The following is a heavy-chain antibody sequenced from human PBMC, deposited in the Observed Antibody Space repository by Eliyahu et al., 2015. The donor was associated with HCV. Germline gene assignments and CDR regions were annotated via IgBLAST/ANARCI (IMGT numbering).Heavy chain of an antibody. V-gene: IGHV4-39*01. J-gene: IGHJ4*02. CDR3: ARVPEWELLYFDS. D-gene: IGHD1-26*01. CDR1: GGSISSSSYY. CDR2: SFSVGAP. Sequence: QLQLQESGPGLVKPSETLSLTCTVSGGSISSSSYYWGLGPPAPREGVGWGLGVSFSVGAPHNASLKSRVTISLDTSRDQFSLRLSSVTAADTAVYYCARVPEWELLYFDSWGQGTLVTVSS.